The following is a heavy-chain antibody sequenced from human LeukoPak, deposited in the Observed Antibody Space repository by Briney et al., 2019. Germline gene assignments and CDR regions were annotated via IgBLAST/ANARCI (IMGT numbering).Heavy chain of an antibody. V-gene: IGHV4-4*07. CDR3: AGRDGYNRDDAFDI. J-gene: IGHJ3*02. D-gene: IGHD5-24*01. CDR2: IYTSGST. Sequence: SETLSLTCTVSGGSISSYYWSWIRQPAGKGLEWIGRIYTSGSTNYNPSLKSRVTISVDTSKNQFSLKLSSVTAADTAVYYCAGRDGYNRDDAFDIWGQGTMVTVSS. CDR1: GGSISSYY.